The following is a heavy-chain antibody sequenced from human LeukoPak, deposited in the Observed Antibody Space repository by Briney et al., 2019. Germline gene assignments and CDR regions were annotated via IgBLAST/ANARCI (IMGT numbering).Heavy chain of an antibody. Sequence: GGSLRLSCADSGFTFRGYWMKWVRQAPGKGLEWVAVIWYDGSNKYYADSVKGRFTISRDNSKNTLYLQMNSLRAEDTAVYYCARDYIGVLWFGESIVPYGMDVWGQGTTVTVSS. CDR1: GFTFRGYW. CDR3: ARDYIGVLWFGESIVPYGMDV. V-gene: IGHV3-33*07. D-gene: IGHD3-10*01. CDR2: IWYDGSNK. J-gene: IGHJ6*02.